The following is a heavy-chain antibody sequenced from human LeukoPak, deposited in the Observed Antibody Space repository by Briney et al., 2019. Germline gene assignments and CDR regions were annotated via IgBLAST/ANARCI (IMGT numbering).Heavy chain of an antibody. J-gene: IGHJ6*03. V-gene: IGHV4-34*01. CDR1: GGSFSGHY. CDR2: ISQGGGT. Sequence: ETLSLTCAVYGGSFSGHYWSWIRQPPGKGLEWIGEISQGGGTNYNPSLKSRVIISADVSKNQFSLKLSSVTAADTAIYYCARHGRRYTNRFNYYFYMDVWGKGTTVTVSS. D-gene: IGHD6-13*01. CDR3: ARHGRRYTNRFNYYFYMDV.